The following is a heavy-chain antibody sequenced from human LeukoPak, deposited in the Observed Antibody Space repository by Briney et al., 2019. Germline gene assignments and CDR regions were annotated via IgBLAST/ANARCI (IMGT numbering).Heavy chain of an antibody. CDR2: IYTSGST. J-gene: IGHJ6*02. Sequence: PSETLSLTCTVSGGSISSYCWNWIRQPAGKGLEWIGRIYTSGSTNYNPSLKSRVTMSVDTSKNQFSLKLSSVTAADTAVYYCARNLITGTTDYGMDVWGQGTTVTVSS. CDR1: GGSISSYC. D-gene: IGHD1-7*01. CDR3: ARNLITGTTDYGMDV. V-gene: IGHV4-4*07.